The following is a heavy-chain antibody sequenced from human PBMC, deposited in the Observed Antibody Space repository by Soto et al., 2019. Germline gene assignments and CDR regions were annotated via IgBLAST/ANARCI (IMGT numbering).Heavy chain of an antibody. Sequence: DVRLLESGGGLVQPGGSLRLSCAASGFTFSSYSMSWVRQAPGKGLEWVSTIGTSASTYYGDSVRGRFTISRDNSRNTLSLQMNSLRAEDTAVYYCADLSRYCTSSNCDWGQGTLVPVSS. CDR3: ADLSRYCTSSNCD. CDR2: IGTSAST. D-gene: IGHD2-2*01. CDR1: GFTFSSYS. J-gene: IGHJ4*02. V-gene: IGHV3-23*01.